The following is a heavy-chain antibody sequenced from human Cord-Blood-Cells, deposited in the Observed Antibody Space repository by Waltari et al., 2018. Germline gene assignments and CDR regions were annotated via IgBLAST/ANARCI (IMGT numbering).Heavy chain of an antibody. J-gene: IGHJ4*02. V-gene: IGHV6-1*01. D-gene: IGHD6-13*01. CDR3: ARDQIHSSSWYVVDY. CDR2: PYYRSKWYN. Sequence: QVQLQQSGPGLVKPSQTLSLPCAISGASVSSNRAAWNWCRHAPSRALEWLGRPYYRSKWYNDYAVSVKSRITINPDTSKNQFSLQLNSVTPEDTAVYYCARDQIHSSSWYVVDYWGQGTLVTVSS. CDR1: GASVSSNRAA.